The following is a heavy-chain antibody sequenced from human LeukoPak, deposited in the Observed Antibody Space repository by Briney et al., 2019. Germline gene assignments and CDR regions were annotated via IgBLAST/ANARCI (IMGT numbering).Heavy chain of an antibody. CDR2: INHSGST. J-gene: IGHJ4*02. Sequence: SETLSLTCAVYGGSFSGYYWSWIRQPPGKGLEWIGEINHSGSTNYNPSLKSRVTISVDTSKNQFSLKLSSVTAADTAVYYCARFVSVPRRRSSWYGNRYCFDYWGQGTLVTVSS. V-gene: IGHV4-34*01. CDR1: GGSFSGYY. CDR3: ARFVSVPRRRSSWYGNRYCFDY. D-gene: IGHD6-13*01.